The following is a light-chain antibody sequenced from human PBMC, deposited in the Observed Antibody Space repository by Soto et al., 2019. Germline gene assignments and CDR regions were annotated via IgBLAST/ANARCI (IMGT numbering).Light chain of an antibody. CDR1: QSVASTY. Sequence: EIVLTQSPCTLSLSPGERASLSCRASQSVASTYLAWYQQRPGQAPRLLISGASTRATGIPARFTGGGSGTEFTLTISSLQSEDFAVYYCQQYNNWPPYTFGQGTKVDIK. V-gene: IGKV3-15*01. J-gene: IGKJ2*01. CDR3: QQYNNWPPYT. CDR2: GAS.